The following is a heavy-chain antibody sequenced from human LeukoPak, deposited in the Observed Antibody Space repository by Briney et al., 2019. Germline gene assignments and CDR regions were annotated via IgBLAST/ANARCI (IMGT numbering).Heavy chain of an antibody. D-gene: IGHD6-13*01. CDR2: ISGSDNTR. J-gene: IGHJ3*02. CDR3: ARRAAAGHLDGFDI. CDR1: GFTFSYYS. Sequence: GGSLRLSCVASGFTFSYYSMNWVRQAPGRGLEWVSYISGSDNTRSYADSVKGRFTISRDNAKSSLSLQMNSLRAEDTAVYYCARRAAAGHLDGFDIWGQGTLITVSS. V-gene: IGHV3-48*04.